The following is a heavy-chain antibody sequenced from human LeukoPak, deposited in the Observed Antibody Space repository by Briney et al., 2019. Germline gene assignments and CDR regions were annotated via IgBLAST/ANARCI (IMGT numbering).Heavy chain of an antibody. D-gene: IGHD2-15*01. CDR3: AKCCSGGSCYNPSLPSRTSSYYFDY. Sequence: GGSLRLSCAASGFTFSSYAMSWVRQAPGKGLEWVSAISGSGGSTYYADSVKGRFTISRDNSKNTLYLQMNSLRAEDAAVYYCAKCCSGGSCYNPSLPSRTSSYYFDYWGQGTLVTVSS. J-gene: IGHJ4*02. CDR2: ISGSGGST. V-gene: IGHV3-23*01. CDR1: GFTFSSYA.